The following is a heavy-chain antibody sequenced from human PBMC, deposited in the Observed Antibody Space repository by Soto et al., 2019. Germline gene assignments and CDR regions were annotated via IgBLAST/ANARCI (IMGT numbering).Heavy chain of an antibody. J-gene: IGHJ4*02. V-gene: IGHV4-4*02. CDR1: GASINDNNW. D-gene: IGHD6-19*01. Sequence: QVQLQQSGPGLVKPSETLSLTCAVSGASINDNNWWSWVRQTPGKGLAWIGEVVHWGTTNYNPSLRSRVTISMDKPKNQIPLTLSSVPAADSALSYCARHIGVTGTRGFDYWGQGTLVTVSS. CDR2: VVHWGTT. CDR3: ARHIGVTGTRGFDY.